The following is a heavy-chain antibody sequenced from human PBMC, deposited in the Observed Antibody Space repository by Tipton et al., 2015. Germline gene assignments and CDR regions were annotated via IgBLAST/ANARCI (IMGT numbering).Heavy chain of an antibody. V-gene: IGHV4-31*03. Sequence: TLSLTCSVSGDSISSGDYFWSWIRQHPGKGLEWIGYISYSGSTYYTPSLKSRVTLSTDTSKNHFSLLLRSVTAADTAVYYCARGFPSGYGEDAFDIWGQGTMVTVSS. J-gene: IGHJ3*02. CDR2: ISYSGST. CDR1: GDSISSGDYF. D-gene: IGHD3-22*01. CDR3: ARGFPSGYGEDAFDI.